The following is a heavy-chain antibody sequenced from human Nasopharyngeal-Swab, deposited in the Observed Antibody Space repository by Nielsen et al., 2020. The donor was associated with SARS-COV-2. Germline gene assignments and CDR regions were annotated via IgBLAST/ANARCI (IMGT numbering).Heavy chain of an antibody. V-gene: IGHV3-30*02. CDR3: AKDHKMDSGGGVGYMDV. Sequence: WIPQPPGKGLEWVAFIRYDGFNQHYADSVKGRFTISRDSFKNTLYLQLNSLRAEDTAVYYCAKDHKMDSGGGVGYMDVWGKGTTVTVSS. CDR2: IRYDGFNQ. D-gene: IGHD3-16*01. J-gene: IGHJ6*03.